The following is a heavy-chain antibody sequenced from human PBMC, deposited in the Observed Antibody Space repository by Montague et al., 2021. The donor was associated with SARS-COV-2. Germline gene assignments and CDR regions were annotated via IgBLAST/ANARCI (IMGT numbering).Heavy chain of an antibody. CDR1: GGSLSGYY. D-gene: IGHD5-18*01. CDR3: ARHGSWWLQLGSPFDS. V-gene: IGHV4-34*01. J-gene: IGHJ4*02. Sequence: SETLSLTCAFYGGSLSGYYWSWIRQPPGKGLEWIGEINHSGSTNYNPSLKSRVTITVDTSKNQFSLKLSSVTAADTAVYYCARHGSWWLQLGSPFDSWGQGTLVTVSS. CDR2: INHSGST.